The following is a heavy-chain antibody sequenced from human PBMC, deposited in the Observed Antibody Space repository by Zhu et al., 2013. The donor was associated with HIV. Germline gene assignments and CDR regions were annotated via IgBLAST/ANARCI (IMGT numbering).Heavy chain of an antibody. D-gene: IGHD6-13*01. CDR2: IIPIFGTA. J-gene: IGHJ6*02. V-gene: IGHV1-69*12. CDR3: ARQPIIAAAGSYYYYYGMDV. Sequence: QVQLVQSGAEVKKPGSSVKVSCKASGGTFSSYAISWVRQAPGQGLEWMGGIIPIFGTANYAQKFQGRVTITADESTSTAHMELSSLRSEDTAVYYCARQPIIAAAGSYYYYYGMDVWGQGTTVTVSS. CDR1: GGTFSSYA.